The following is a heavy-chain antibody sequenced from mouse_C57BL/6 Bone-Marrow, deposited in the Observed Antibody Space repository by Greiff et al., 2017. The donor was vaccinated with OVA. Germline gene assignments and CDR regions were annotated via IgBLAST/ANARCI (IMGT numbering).Heavy chain of an antibody. CDR1: GYTFTSYG. CDR3: ARRRGYGNYRHWYFDV. CDR2: IYPRSGNT. J-gene: IGHJ1*03. Sequence: QVQLQQSGAELARPGASVKLSCKASGYTFTSYGISWVKQRTGQGLEWIGEIYPRSGNTYYNEKFKGKATLTADKSSSTAYMELRSLTSEDSAVYFCARRRGYGNYRHWYFDVWGTGTTVTVSS. V-gene: IGHV1-81*01. D-gene: IGHD2-1*01.